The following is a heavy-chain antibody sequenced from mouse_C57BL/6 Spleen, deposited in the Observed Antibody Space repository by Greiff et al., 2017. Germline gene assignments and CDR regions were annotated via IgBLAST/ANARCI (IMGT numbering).Heavy chain of an antibody. J-gene: IGHJ4*01. CDR1: GFSLTSYG. CDR3: ARRNYYYGSSYVSYAMDY. D-gene: IGHD1-1*01. Sequence: QVQLQQSGPGLVQPSQSLSITCTVSGFSLTSYGVHWVRQSPGKGLEWLGVIWSGGSTDYNAAFISRLSISKDNSTSQVFFKMNSLQADDTAIYYCARRNYYYGSSYVSYAMDYWGQGTSVTVSS. CDR2: IWSGGST. V-gene: IGHV2-2*01.